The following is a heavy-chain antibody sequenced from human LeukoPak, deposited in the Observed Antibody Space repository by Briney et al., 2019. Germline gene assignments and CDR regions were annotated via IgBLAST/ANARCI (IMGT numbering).Heavy chain of an antibody. CDR1: GFTFSNYA. CDR2: ISSNGGNT. CDR3: ARAGELRYMDV. V-gene: IGHV3-64*01. J-gene: IGHJ6*03. Sequence: GGSLRLSCAASGFTFSNYAMHWVRQAPGKGLEYVSGISSNGGNTYYANSVKGRFTISRDNAKNSLFLQMSSLRADDTAIYYCARAGELRYMDVWGKGTAVTVSS. D-gene: IGHD3-16*01.